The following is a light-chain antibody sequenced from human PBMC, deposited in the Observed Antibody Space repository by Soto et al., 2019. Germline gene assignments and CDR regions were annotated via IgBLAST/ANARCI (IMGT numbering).Light chain of an antibody. Sequence: QSALTQPASVSGSPGQSITISCTGTSSDVGAYDYVSWYQQHPGKAPELMIYEVSNRPSGVSLRSSGSKSGSTASLTISGLQAEDEADYYCSSYTIVSTLIFGGGTKLTVL. CDR1: SSDVGAYDY. CDR3: SSYTIVSTLI. CDR2: EVS. J-gene: IGLJ2*01. V-gene: IGLV2-14*01.